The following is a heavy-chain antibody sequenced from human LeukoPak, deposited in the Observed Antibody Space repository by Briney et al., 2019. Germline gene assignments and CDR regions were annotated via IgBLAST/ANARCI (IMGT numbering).Heavy chain of an antibody. V-gene: IGHV4-39*01. CDR3: ARRSGSGYYYMDV. D-gene: IGHD3-3*01. CDR2: IYYSGST. J-gene: IGHJ6*03. Sequence: PSETLSLTCTVSGGSISSSSYYWGWIRQPPGKGLEWIGSIYYSGSTYYNPSLKSRVTISVDTSKNQFPLKLNSVTAADTAVYYCARRSGSGYYYMDVWGKGTTLTVSS. CDR1: GGSISSSSYY.